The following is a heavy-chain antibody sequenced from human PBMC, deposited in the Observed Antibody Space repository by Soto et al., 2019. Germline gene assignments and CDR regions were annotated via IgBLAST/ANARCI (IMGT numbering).Heavy chain of an antibody. V-gene: IGHV1-69*01. Sequence: QVQLVQSGAEVRKPGSSVKVSCKASGGTFSRHAISWVRQAPGQGLEWMGGIIPIFGTANHAQKFQGRVTIIADESTSTVYMELSSLRSEDKAMYYCARGRAYYYDTSAPYYYYYGMDVWGQGTTVTVSS. CDR1: GGTFSRHA. D-gene: IGHD3-22*01. CDR2: IIPIFGTA. J-gene: IGHJ6*02. CDR3: ARGRAYYYDTSAPYYYYYGMDV.